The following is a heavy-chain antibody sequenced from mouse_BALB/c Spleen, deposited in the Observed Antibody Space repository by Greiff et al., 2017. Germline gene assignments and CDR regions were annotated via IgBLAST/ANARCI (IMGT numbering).Heavy chain of an antibody. CDR1: GFNIKDTY. CDR2: IDPANGNT. D-gene: IGHD3-2*01. V-gene: IGHV14-3*02. CDR3: ASPRQLGLPAWFAY. Sequence: EVQLQQSGAELVKPGASVKLSCTASGFNIKDTYMHWVKQRPEQGLEWIGRIDPANGNTKYDPKFQGKATITADTSSNTAYLQLSSLTSEDTAVYYCASPRQLGLPAWFAYWGQGTLVTVSA. J-gene: IGHJ3*01.